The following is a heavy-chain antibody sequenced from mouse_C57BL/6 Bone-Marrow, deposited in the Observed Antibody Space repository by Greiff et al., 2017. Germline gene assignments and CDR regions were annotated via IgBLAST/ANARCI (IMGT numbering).Heavy chain of an antibody. D-gene: IGHD4-1*01. CDR1: GYSITSGYD. CDR2: LSYSGST. V-gene: IGHV3-1*01. Sequence: EVHLVESGPGMVKPSQSLSLTCTVTGYSITSGYDWHWIRHFPGNKLEWMGYLSYSGSTNYNPSLKSRISITHDTSKNHFFLKLNSVTTEDTATYYCARGYWDFDYWGQGTTLTVSS. CDR3: ARGYWDFDY. J-gene: IGHJ2*01.